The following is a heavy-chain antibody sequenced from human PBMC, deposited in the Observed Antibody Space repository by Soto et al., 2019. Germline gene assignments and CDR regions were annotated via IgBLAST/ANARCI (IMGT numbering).Heavy chain of an antibody. CDR2: IGCSGSYT. CDR1: GYSFTSYW. V-gene: IGHV5-10-1*01. J-gene: IGHJ4*02. CDR3: ARRRDRYYGSEVTDYFGY. Sequence: PGESLKISCKGSGYSFTSYWISWVRQMPGKGLEWMGRIGCSGSYTNYSPSFQGHVTISADKSLSTAYLPWSRLKASDTARFYCARRRDRYYGSEVTDYFGYWGQGTLGTVSS. D-gene: IGHD3-10*01.